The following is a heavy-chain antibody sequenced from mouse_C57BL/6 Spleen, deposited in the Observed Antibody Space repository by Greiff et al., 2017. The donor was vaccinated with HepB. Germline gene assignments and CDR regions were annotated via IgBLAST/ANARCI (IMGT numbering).Heavy chain of an antibody. J-gene: IGHJ4*01. CDR2: IYPGDGDT. CDR3: ARGATVVRYYAMDY. V-gene: IGHV1-80*01. Sequence: VQLQQSGAELVKPGASVKISCKASGYAFSSYWMNWVKQRPGKGLEWIGQIYPGDGDTNYNGKFKGKATLTADKYSSTAYMQLSSLTSEDSAVDFCARGATVVRYYAMDYWGQGTSVTVSS. D-gene: IGHD1-1*01. CDR1: GYAFSSYW.